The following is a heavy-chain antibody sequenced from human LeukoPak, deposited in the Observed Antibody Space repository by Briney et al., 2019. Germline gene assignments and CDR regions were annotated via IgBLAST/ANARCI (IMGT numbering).Heavy chain of an antibody. D-gene: IGHD3-22*01. CDR3: TTDPPPNYYYDSSGYYILHSLGY. V-gene: IGHV3-15*01. Sequence: GGSLRLSCAASGFTFSDAWVNWVRQAPGKGLEWVGRIKSKTDGGTTDYAAPVKGRFTISRDDSKNTLYLQMNSLRTEDTAVYYCTTDPPPNYYYDSSGYYILHSLGYWGQGTLVTVSS. J-gene: IGHJ4*02. CDR2: IKSKTDGGTT. CDR1: GFTFSDAW.